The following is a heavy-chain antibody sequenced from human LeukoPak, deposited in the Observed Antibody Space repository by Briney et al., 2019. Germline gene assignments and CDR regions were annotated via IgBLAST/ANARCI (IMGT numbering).Heavy chain of an antibody. D-gene: IGHD3-3*01. J-gene: IGHJ4*02. CDR2: IYHSGGT. V-gene: IGHV4-30-2*01. CDR1: GGSISSGGYS. CDR3: ARGPRPYYDFWSGYYGD. Sequence: PSETLSLTCAVSGGSISSGGYSWSWIRQPPGKGLEWIGYIYHSGGTYYNPSLKSRVTISVDRSKNQFSLKLSSVTAADTAVYYCARGPRPYYDFWSGYYGDWGQGTLVTVSS.